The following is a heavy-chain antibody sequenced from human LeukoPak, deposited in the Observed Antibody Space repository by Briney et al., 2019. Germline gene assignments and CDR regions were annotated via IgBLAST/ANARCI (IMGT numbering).Heavy chain of an antibody. CDR2: SNPNSGGT. CDR3: ARDRTRSGWYYLPNDY. Sequence: ASVKVSCTASGYTFTGYYMHWVRQAPGQGLEWMGWSNPNSGGTNYAQKFQGRVTMTRDTSISTAYMELSRLRSDDTAVYYCARDRTRSGWYYLPNDYWGQGTLVTVSS. D-gene: IGHD6-19*01. V-gene: IGHV1-2*02. J-gene: IGHJ4*02. CDR1: GYTFTGYY.